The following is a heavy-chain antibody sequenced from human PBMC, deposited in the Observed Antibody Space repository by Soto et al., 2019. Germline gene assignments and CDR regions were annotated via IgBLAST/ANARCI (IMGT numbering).Heavy chain of an antibody. CDR3: AKGNSWSPALVLDI. J-gene: IGHJ3*02. D-gene: IGHD1-7*01. V-gene: IGHV3-23*01. CDR1: GLTFRSYA. CDR2: ISGSAGST. Sequence: GGSLRLSCAASGLTFRSYAINWVRQAPGKGLEWVSAISGSAGSTYYADSVKGRFTISRDTSKNTLYLQMNSLRAEDTAVYYCAKGNSWSPALVLDIWGQGTMVTVSS.